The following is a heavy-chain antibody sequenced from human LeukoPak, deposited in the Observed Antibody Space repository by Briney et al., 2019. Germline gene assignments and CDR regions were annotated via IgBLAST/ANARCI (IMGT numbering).Heavy chain of an antibody. CDR3: ARDQMNIAAAGAYFDY. CDR1: GYTFTSFG. V-gene: IGHV1-18*01. D-gene: IGHD6-13*01. CDR2: IGAYNGNT. J-gene: IGHJ4*02. Sequence: ASVKVSCKASGYTFTSFGISWVRHAPGQGLESMGWIGAYNGNTKYGQKLQGRVTMTTDTSTGTAYMELRSLRSDDAAVYYCARDQMNIAAAGAYFDYWGQGTLVTVSS.